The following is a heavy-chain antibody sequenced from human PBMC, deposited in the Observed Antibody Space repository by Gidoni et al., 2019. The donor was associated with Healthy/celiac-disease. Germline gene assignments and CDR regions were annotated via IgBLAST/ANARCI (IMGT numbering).Heavy chain of an antibody. D-gene: IGHD6-6*01. CDR3: ARDISGIAARHSYWYFDL. Sequence: IGRIYTSGSTNYNPSLKSRVTISVDTSKNQFSLKLSSVTAADTAVYYCARDISGIAARHSYWYFDLWGRGTLVTVSS. J-gene: IGHJ2*01. CDR2: IYTSGST. V-gene: IGHV4-61*02.